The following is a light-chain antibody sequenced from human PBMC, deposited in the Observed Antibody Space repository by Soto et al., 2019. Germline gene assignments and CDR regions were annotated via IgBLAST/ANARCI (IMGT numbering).Light chain of an antibody. V-gene: IGKV3-20*01. CDR2: GAS. CDR3: QQYKTSPS. CDR1: QSVSNNY. J-gene: IGKJ1*01. Sequence: EIVLTQSPGTLSLSPGERATLSCRASQSVSNNYLAWYQQKPGQAPRLLIYGASGRATGIPDRFSGSGSGTDFTLTISDLQPDDFASYLCQQYKTSPSFGQGTKVDIK.